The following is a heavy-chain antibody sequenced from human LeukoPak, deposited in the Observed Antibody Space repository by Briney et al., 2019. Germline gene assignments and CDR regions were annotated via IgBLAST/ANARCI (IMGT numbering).Heavy chain of an antibody. D-gene: IGHD2-2*01. CDR3: ARDVEYCSSTSCPRIDY. J-gene: IGHJ4*02. Sequence: ASVKVSCKASGYTFTSYGISWVRQAPGQGLEWMGWISAYNGNTNYAQKLQGRVTMTTDTSTSTDYMELRSLRSDDTAVYYCARDVEYCSSTSCPRIDYWGQGTLVTVSS. CDR2: ISAYNGNT. V-gene: IGHV1-18*01. CDR1: GYTFTSYG.